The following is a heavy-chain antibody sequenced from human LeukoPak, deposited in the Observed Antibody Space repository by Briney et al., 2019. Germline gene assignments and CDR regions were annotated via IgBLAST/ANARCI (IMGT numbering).Heavy chain of an antibody. CDR3: AREVIQGFKYQLLRRYNWFDP. J-gene: IGHJ5*02. V-gene: IGHV1-8*01. D-gene: IGHD2-2*01. CDR2: MNPNSGNT. Sequence: ASVKVSCKASGYTFTSYDINWVRQATGQGLEWVGWMNPNSGNTGYAQKFQGRVTMTRNTSISTAYMELSSLRSEDTAVYYCAREVIQGFKYQLLRRYNWFDPWGQGTLVTVSS. CDR1: GYTFTSYD.